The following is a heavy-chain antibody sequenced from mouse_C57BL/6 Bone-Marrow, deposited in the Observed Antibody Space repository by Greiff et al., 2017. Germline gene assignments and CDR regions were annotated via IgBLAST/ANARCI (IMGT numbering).Heavy chain of an antibody. CDR2: INPGSGGT. V-gene: IGHV1-54*01. CDR3: AIYDYHDWFAY. CDR1: GYAFTNYL. J-gene: IGHJ3*01. D-gene: IGHD2-4*01. Sequence: QVQLQQSGAELVRPGTSVKVSCKASGYAFTNYLIEWVKQRPGQGLEWIGVINPGSGGTNYNEKFKGKATLTADKSSSTAYMQLSSLTSEEAAVYFCAIYDYHDWFAYWGQGTLVTVSA.